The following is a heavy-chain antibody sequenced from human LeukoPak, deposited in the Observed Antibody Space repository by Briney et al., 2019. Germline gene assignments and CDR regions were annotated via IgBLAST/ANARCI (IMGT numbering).Heavy chain of an antibody. Sequence: GASVKVSCKASGYTFTSYYMHWVRQAPGQGLEWMGIINPSGGSTSYAQKFQGRVTMTRDTSTSTVYMELSSLRSEDTAVYYCARGGRYDSSGDDAFDIWGQGTMVTVSS. V-gene: IGHV1-46*01. CDR2: INPSGGST. J-gene: IGHJ3*02. CDR3: ARGGRYDSSGDDAFDI. D-gene: IGHD3-22*01. CDR1: GYTFTSYY.